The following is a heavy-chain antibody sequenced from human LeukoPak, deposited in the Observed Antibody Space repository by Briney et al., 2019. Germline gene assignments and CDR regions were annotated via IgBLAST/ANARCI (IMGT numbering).Heavy chain of an antibody. D-gene: IGHD4-17*01. CDR3: ARGHTAVTRHFDF. CDR2: ISSGSSAI. Sequence: GGSLRLSCEASGFTFTTYSMTWVRQAPEEGLEWVSIISSGSSAIFSADALKGRFTISRDDAKNLLYLDMNSLRAEDTAVYYCARGHTAVTRHFDFWGQRTLDTVSS. J-gene: IGHJ4*02. CDR1: GFTFTTYS. V-gene: IGHV3-21*01.